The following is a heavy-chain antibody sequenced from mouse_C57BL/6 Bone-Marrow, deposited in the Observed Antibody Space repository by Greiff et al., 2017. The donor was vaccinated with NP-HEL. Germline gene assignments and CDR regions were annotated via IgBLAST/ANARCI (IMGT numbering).Heavy chain of an antibody. CDR2: IRSKSNNYAT. CDR1: GFSFNTYA. D-gene: IGHD2-5*01. J-gene: IGHJ4*01. V-gene: IGHV10-1*01. CDR3: VRPHSNPKYSYAMDY. Sequence: EVQLVESGGGLVQPKGSLKLSCAASGFSFNTYAMNWVRQAPGKGLEWVARIRSKSNNYATYYADSVKDRFTISRDDSESMLYLQMNNLKTEDTAMYYCVRPHSNPKYSYAMDYWGQGTSVTVSS.